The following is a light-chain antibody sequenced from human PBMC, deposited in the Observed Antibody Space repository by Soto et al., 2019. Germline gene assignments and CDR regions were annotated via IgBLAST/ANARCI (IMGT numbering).Light chain of an antibody. V-gene: IGKV3-11*01. Sequence: EIVLTQSPGTLSLSPGEGATLSCRASQSVVTSYLAWYQQKYGQSPRLLIYGALYRAPGIPARFSGSGSGTDFTLTISSLEPEDFAVYYCQQRSNWPPITLGQGTRLEIK. J-gene: IGKJ5*01. CDR3: QQRSNWPPIT. CDR2: GAL. CDR1: QSVVTSY.